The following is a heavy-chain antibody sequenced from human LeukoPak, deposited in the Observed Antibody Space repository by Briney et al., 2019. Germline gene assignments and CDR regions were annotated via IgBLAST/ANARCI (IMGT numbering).Heavy chain of an antibody. D-gene: IGHD3-22*01. J-gene: IGHJ5*02. V-gene: IGHV1-2*02. Sequence: GASVKVSCKASGYTFTGYYMHWVRQAPGQGLEWMGWINPNSGGTNYAQKFQGRVTITRDTSISTAYMELSRLRSDDTAVYYCARTLRGYYYDSSGYYYWFDPWGQGTLVIVSS. CDR1: GYTFTGYY. CDR2: INPNSGGT. CDR3: ARTLRGYYYDSSGYYYWFDP.